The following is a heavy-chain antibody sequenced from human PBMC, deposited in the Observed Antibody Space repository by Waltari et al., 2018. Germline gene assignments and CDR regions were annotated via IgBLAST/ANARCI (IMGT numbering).Heavy chain of an antibody. J-gene: IGHJ6*02. CDR3: ARDYCDRTYCHGMDV. D-gene: IGHD3-22*01. V-gene: IGHV3-30*04. CDR2: ISYNGRNI. CDR1: EFTFSASA. Sequence: QVQLVESGGGVGQPGRSLRLSCVAPEFTFSASAIHWVRQAPGKGLEWVAVISYNGRNIYYVDSVKGRFTISRDNSKKTLYMQMNSLRAEDTAVYYCARDYCDRTYCHGMDVWGQGTTVTVFS.